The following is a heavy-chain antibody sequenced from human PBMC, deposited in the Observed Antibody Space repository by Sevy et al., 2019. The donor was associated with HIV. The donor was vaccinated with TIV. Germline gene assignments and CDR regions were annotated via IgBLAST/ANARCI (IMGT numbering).Heavy chain of an antibody. CDR2: IYFTGNT. V-gene: IGHV4-59*01. Sequence: SETLSLTCSVSGVSISSYFWTWVRQSPGKGLEWIGNIYFTGNTDYNPSPKSRVTLSLDTSKSQFSLTLKSVTAADTAIYFCERDATTRPRVLDYWGQGTLVTVSS. J-gene: IGHJ4*02. D-gene: IGHD1-1*01. CDR3: ERDATTRPRVLDY. CDR1: GVSISSYF.